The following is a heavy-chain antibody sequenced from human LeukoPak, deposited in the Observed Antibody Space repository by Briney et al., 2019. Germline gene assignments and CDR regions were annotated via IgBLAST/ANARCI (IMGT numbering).Heavy chain of an antibody. CDR1: GYSISSGYY. Sequence: SETLSLTCTVSGYSISSGYYWGWIRQPPGKGPEWIGSIYHSGSTYYNPSLKSRVTISVDTSKNQFSLKLSSVTAADTAVYYCARVYNWNSSGLGAPRDWGRGTQVTVSS. CDR2: IYHSGST. CDR3: ARVYNWNSSGLGAPRD. V-gene: IGHV4-38-2*02. J-gene: IGHJ4*02. D-gene: IGHD1-7*01.